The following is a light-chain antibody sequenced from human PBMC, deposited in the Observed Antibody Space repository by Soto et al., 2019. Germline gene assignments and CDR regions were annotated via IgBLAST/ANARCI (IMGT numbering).Light chain of an antibody. Sequence: DIVVTQSPLSLPVTPGEPASISCRSSQSLLHSNGNYYLDWYVQKPGQSPQVLIYMASNRASGVPDRFSGTGSGTDFTLEISRVEAEDVGVYYCMQTLQTRTFGQGTMVEIK. V-gene: IGKV2-28*01. CDR2: MAS. CDR3: MQTLQTRT. CDR1: QSLLHSNGNYY. J-gene: IGKJ1*01.